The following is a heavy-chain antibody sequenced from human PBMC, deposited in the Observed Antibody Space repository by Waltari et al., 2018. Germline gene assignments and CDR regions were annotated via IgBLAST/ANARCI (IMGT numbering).Heavy chain of an antibody. CDR1: GGSFRGYY. J-gene: IGHJ4*02. V-gene: IGHV4-34*02. CDR3: ARGDGTGKYGY. Sequence: QVQLQQWGAGLLKPSETLSLPCAVYGGSFRGYYWSWIRQPPGKGLGGIGKTTDSERTKYNQSLKSRISISVDTSKNQFSLTVFSVTAADAAVYYCARGDGTGKYGYWGQGTRVTVSS. CDR2: TTDSERT. D-gene: IGHD1-1*01.